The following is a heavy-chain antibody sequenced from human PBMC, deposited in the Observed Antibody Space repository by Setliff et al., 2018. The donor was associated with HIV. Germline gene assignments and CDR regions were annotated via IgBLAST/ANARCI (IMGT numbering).Heavy chain of an antibody. Sequence: EGSLRLSCATSGFNVNSHYMNWVRQAPGRGLEWVAGIENDGTTHYADSVKGRFSVSRDMSRNILYLQMHDLTAEDSALYYCARETGQFLLWGPGTLVTVSS. D-gene: IGHD2-21*01. J-gene: IGHJ4*02. V-gene: IGHV3-66*01. CDR3: ARETGQFLL. CDR2: IENDGTT. CDR1: GFNVNSHY.